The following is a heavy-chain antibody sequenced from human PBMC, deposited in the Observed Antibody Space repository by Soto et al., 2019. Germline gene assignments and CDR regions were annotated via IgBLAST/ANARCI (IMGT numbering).Heavy chain of an antibody. D-gene: IGHD3-9*01. J-gene: IGHJ4*02. CDR3: ARGYDILTGYWD. Sequence: SETLSLTCAVYGGSFSGYYWSWIRQPPGKGLEWIGYIYYSGSTYYNPSLKSRVTISVDTSKNQFSLKLSSVTAADTAVYYCARGYDILTGYWDWGQGTLVTVSS. V-gene: IGHV4-34*09. CDR1: GGSFSGYY. CDR2: IYYSGST.